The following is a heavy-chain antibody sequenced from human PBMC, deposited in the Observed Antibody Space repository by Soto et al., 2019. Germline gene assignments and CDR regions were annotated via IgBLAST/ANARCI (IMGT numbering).Heavy chain of an antibody. J-gene: IGHJ6*02. V-gene: IGHV4-39*01. D-gene: IGHD4-4*01. CDR3: ARHLPTTAYYYYGMDV. CDR2: IYYSGST. Sequence: PSETLSLTCTVSGGSISSSSYYWGWIRQPPGKGLEWIGSIYYSGSTYYNPSLKSRVTISVDTSKNQFSLKLSSVTAADTAVYYCARHLPTTAYYYYGMDVWGQGTTATVSS. CDR1: GGSISSSSYY.